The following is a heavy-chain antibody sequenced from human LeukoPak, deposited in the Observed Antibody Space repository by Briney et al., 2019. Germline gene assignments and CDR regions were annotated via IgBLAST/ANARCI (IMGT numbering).Heavy chain of an antibody. J-gene: IGHJ5*02. CDR1: GGSISSYY. CDR3: ARQAVAGTNNWFDP. D-gene: IGHD6-19*01. V-gene: IGHV4-59*08. Sequence: PSETLSLTCTVSGGSISSYYWSWIRQPPGKGLEWIGYFYYSGNTNYNPSLKSRVTISVDTSKNQFPLRLSSVTAADTAVYYCARQAVAGTNNWFDPWGQGTLVTVSS. CDR2: FYYSGNT.